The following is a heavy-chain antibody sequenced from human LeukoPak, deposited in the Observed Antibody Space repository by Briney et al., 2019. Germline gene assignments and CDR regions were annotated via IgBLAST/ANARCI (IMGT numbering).Heavy chain of an antibody. CDR2: IYHSGST. D-gene: IGHD3-16*01. CDR3: ARLGALHDAFDV. J-gene: IGHJ3*01. V-gene: IGHV4-4*02. Sequence: SETLSLTCAVSGGSISSNNWWSWVRQPPGKGLEWIGEIYHSGSTDYNPSLESRVTISVDTSNNQFSLRVTSLTAADTAVYYCARLGALHDAFDVWGQGTLVTVSS. CDR1: GGSISSNNW.